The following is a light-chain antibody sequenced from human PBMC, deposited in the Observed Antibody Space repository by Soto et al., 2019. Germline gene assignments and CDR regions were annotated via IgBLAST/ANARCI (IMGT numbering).Light chain of an antibody. J-gene: IGLJ3*02. Sequence: QSVLTQPASVSGSPGQSITISCTGTSSDVGGYNYVSWYQQHPGKAPKLLIYDVSNRPSVVSNRFSGSESGNTASLTISGLQAEDEADYYCNSYTSSSNLVFGGGTKLTVL. V-gene: IGLV2-14*01. CDR2: DVS. CDR1: SSDVGGYNY. CDR3: NSYTSSSNLV.